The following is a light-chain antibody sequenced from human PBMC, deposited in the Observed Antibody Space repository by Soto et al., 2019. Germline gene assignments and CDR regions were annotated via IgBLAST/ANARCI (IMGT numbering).Light chain of an antibody. J-gene: IGKJ2*01. CDR3: QQYGTSPHT. CDR2: GAS. V-gene: IGKV3-20*01. Sequence: DIVLTQSPGTLSLSPGERATLSCRASQRVNSNYLAWYQQKPGQVPRPLIYGASIRAAGVPDRLSGSGSGTDFALTISRLEPEDYAVYYCQQYGTSPHTFGQGTKLDIK. CDR1: QRVNSNY.